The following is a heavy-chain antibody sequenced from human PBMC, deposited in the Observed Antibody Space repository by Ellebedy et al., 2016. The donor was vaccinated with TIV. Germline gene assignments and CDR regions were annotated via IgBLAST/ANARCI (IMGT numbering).Heavy chain of an antibody. CDR3: ARQFYPGGFDN. V-gene: IGHV5-51*01. CDR2: FYPADSAT. Sequence: KVSCKASGYSFTNYWIGWVRQMPGTGPEWMGLFYPADSATRYSPSFQGQVTISADRSISSAYLQWSSLKASDTAMYYCARQFYPGGFDNWGQGTMVTVSS. D-gene: IGHD4-23*01. CDR1: GYSFTNYW. J-gene: IGHJ3*02.